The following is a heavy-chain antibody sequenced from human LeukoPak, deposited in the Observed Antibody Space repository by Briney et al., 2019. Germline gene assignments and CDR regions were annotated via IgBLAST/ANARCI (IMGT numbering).Heavy chain of an antibody. D-gene: IGHD6-6*01. V-gene: IGHV5-51*01. CDR2: IYPGDSDT. J-gene: IGHJ6*03. CDR3: ARQLGTSSNYYYYHMDI. Sequence: GESLKISCKGSGYTFASYWIGWVRQMPGKGLEWMGIIYPGDSDTRYSPPFQGQVTISADKSISTAYLQWSSLKASDTAMYYCARQLGTSSNYYYYHMDIWGTGTTVTVSS. CDR1: GYTFASYW.